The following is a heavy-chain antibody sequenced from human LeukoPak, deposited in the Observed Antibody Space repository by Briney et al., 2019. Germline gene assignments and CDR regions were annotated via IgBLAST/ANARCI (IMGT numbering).Heavy chain of an antibody. CDR1: GGSISSSSYY. D-gene: IGHD6-13*01. CDR2: IYYSGST. V-gene: IGHV4-39*07. CDR3: ARWAHGIAAAATFDP. J-gene: IGHJ5*02. Sequence: SETLSLTCTVSGGSISSSSYYWGWIRQPPGKGLEWIGSIYYSGSTYYNPSLKSRVTISVDTSKNQFSLKLSSVTAADTAVYYCARWAHGIAAAATFDPWGQGTLVTVSS.